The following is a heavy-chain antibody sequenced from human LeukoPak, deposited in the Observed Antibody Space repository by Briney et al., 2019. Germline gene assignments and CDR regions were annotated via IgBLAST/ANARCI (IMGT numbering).Heavy chain of an antibody. Sequence: GGSLRLSCAASGFTFSSYWMHWVRQAPGKGLVWVSRINSDGSSTSYADSVKGRFTISRDNAKNTLYLQMNSLRAEDTAVHYCARDNYDYVWGSYRYYDYWGQGTLVTVSS. CDR3: ARDNYDYVWGSYRYYDY. CDR1: GFTFSSYW. J-gene: IGHJ4*02. D-gene: IGHD3-16*02. V-gene: IGHV3-74*01. CDR2: INSDGSST.